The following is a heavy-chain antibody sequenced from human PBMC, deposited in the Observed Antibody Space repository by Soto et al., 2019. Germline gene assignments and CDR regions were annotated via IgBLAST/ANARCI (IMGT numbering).Heavy chain of an antibody. Sequence: SETLSLTCTVSGGSVSSGGYYWSWIRQHPGKGLEWIGYIYYSGSTYYNPSLKSRVTISVDTSKNQFSLKLSSVTAADTAVYYCARDPTYGDQRRRYYYYGMDVWGQGATVTVSS. CDR2: IYYSGST. D-gene: IGHD4-17*01. V-gene: IGHV4-31*03. CDR1: GGSVSSGGYY. CDR3: ARDPTYGDQRRRYYYYGMDV. J-gene: IGHJ6*02.